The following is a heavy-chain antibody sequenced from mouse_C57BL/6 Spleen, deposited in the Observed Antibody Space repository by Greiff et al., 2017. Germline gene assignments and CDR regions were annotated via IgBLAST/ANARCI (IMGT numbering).Heavy chain of an antibody. CDR1: GFTFSDYG. CDR2: ISSGSSTI. CDR3: ARSSSRYYYAMDY. J-gene: IGHJ4*01. D-gene: IGHD1-1*01. V-gene: IGHV5-17*01. Sequence: EVHLVESGGGLVKPGGSLKLSCAASGFTFSDYGMHWVRQAPEKGLEWVAYISSGSSTIYYADTVKGRFTISRDNATNTLFLQRTSLRSEDTAMYYCARSSSRYYYAMDYWGQGTSVTVSS.